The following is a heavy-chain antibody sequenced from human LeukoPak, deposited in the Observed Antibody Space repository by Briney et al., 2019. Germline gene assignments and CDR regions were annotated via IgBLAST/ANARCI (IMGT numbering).Heavy chain of an antibody. CDR3: TTPIMGTTHWGGFEI. D-gene: IGHD1-26*01. CDR2: IENRPDGGTT. Sequence: GGSLRLSCAASGFTFNSAWVNWVRQAPGKGLEWVGRIENRPDGGTTEYAAPVRGRFTISRDNSKTTVYLQMNSLKIEDTAMYYCTTPIMGTTHWGGFEIWGQGTMVTVSS. V-gene: IGHV3-15*07. CDR1: GFTFNSAW. J-gene: IGHJ3*02.